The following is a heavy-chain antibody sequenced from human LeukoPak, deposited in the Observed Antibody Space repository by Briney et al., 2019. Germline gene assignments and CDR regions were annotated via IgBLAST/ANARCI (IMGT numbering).Heavy chain of an antibody. J-gene: IGHJ1*01. CDR3: ARDQSPVPEPEYFQH. D-gene: IGHD6-19*01. CDR2: ISYDGSNK. Sequence: GRSLRLSCAASGFTFSSYAMHWVRQAPGKGLEWVAVISYDGSNKYYADSVKGRFTISRDNSKNTLYLQMNSLRAEDTAVYYCARDQSPVPEPEYFQHWGQGTLVTVSS. CDR1: GFTFSSYA. V-gene: IGHV3-30-3*01.